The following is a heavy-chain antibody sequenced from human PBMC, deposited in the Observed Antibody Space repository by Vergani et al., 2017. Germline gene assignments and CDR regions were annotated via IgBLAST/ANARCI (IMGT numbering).Heavy chain of an antibody. V-gene: IGHV5-51*01. CDR1: GYSFTSYW. J-gene: IGHJ6*03. CDR2: IYPGDSDT. D-gene: IGHD6-6*01. Sequence: EVQLVQSGAEVKKPGESLKISCKGSGYSFTSYWIGWVRQMPGKGLEWMGIIYPGDSDTRYSPSFQGQVTISADKSISTAYLQWSSLRAEDTAVYYCARDRSSIAARPDYYYYMDVWGKGTTVTVSS. CDR3: ARDRSSIAARPDYYYYMDV.